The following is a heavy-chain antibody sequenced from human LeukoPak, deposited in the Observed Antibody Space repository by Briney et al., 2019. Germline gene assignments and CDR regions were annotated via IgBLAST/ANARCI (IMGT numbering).Heavy chain of an antibody. Sequence: GGSLRLSCAASGFIVSSNYMSWVRQAPGKGLEWVSVIYSGYTTYYADSVRGRFTISRDNSKNTLYLQMDSLRAEDTGVYYFARDVPTGFLGPQYYMDVWGKGAPVTVSS. D-gene: IGHD3-3*01. V-gene: IGHV3-66*02. J-gene: IGHJ6*03. CDR3: ARDVPTGFLGPQYYMDV. CDR1: GFIVSSNY. CDR2: IYSGYTT.